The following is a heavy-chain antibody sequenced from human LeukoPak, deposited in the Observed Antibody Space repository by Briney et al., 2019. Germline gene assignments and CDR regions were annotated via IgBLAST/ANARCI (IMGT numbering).Heavy chain of an antibody. V-gene: IGHV3-53*01. CDR1: GFIVSNNY. CDR2: LYSGGNT. J-gene: IGHJ4*02. D-gene: IGHD2-8*02. CDR3: ATYRQVLLPFES. Sequence: PGGSLRLSCAASGFIVSNNYMSWVRQAPGKGLEWVSILYSGGNTYYADSVKGRFIISRDNSKSTLSLQMNSLRAEDTAIYYCATYRQVLLPFESWGQGTLVTVSS.